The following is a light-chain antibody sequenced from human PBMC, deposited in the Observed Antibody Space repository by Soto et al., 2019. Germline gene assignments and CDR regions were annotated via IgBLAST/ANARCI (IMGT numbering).Light chain of an antibody. CDR2: DAS. V-gene: IGKV3-11*01. CDR1: QSVSSY. Sequence: EIVLTQSPATLSLSPGERATLSCRASQSVSSYLAWYQQKPGQAPRLLIYDASNRATGIPARFSGSGSGTDFTLTISSLEPEDFAVYYCQQRRDWRPWMFGQGNKVEI. CDR3: QQRRDWRPWM. J-gene: IGKJ1*01.